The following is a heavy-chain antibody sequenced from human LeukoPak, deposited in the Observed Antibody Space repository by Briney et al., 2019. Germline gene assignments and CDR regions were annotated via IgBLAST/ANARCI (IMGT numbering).Heavy chain of an antibody. CDR2: INHSGST. D-gene: IGHD4-17*01. CDR3: ARTTVTTNADRDHFDY. CDR1: GGSFSGYY. J-gene: IGHJ4*02. Sequence: PSETLSLTCAVYGGSFSGYYWSWIRQPPGKGLEWIGEINHSGSTNYNPSLKSRVTISVDTSKNQFSLKLSSVTAADTAVYYCARTTVTTNADRDHFDYWGQGTLVTVSS. V-gene: IGHV4-34*01.